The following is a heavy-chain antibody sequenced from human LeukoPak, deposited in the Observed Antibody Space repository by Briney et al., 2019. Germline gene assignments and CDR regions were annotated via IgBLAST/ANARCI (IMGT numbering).Heavy chain of an antibody. V-gene: IGHV4-4*02. CDR1: GGSISSSNW. J-gene: IGHJ4*02. CDR3: ARQGGSGFIDY. Sequence: SETLSLTCAVSGGSISSSNWWSWVRQPPGKGLEWIGEIYHSGSTNYNPSLKSRVTMSVDKSKNQFSLKLSSVTAADTAVYSCARQGGSGFIDYWGQGTLVTVSS. D-gene: IGHD6-19*01. CDR2: IYHSGST.